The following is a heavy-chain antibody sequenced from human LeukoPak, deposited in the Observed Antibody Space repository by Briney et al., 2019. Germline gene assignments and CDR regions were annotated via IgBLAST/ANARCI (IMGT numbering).Heavy chain of an antibody. CDR1: GGSISSTSYY. CDR3: AGSSSWYYFDS. Sequence: PSETLSLTCTVSGGSISSTSYYWGWIRQPPGKGLEWIGTIYYSGSTYYNPSLKSRVTISVDTSNNQFSLKLSSVTAADTAVYYCAGSSSWYYFDSWGHRTLVTVSS. V-gene: IGHV4-39*01. CDR2: IYYSGST. J-gene: IGHJ4*01. D-gene: IGHD6-13*01.